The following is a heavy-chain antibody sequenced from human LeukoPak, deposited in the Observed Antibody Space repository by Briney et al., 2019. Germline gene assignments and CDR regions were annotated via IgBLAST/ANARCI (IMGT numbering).Heavy chain of an antibody. J-gene: IGHJ4*02. CDR3: ARVPPPLRFLEWLSTYYFDY. V-gene: IGHV4-34*01. CDR2: INHSGST. Sequence: PSETLSLTCAVYGGSSSGYYWSWIRQPPGKGLEWIGEINHSGSTNYNPSLKSRVTISVDTSKNQFSLKLSSVTAADTAVYYCARVPPPLRFLEWLSTYYFDYWGQGTLVTVSS. D-gene: IGHD3-3*01. CDR1: GGSSSGYY.